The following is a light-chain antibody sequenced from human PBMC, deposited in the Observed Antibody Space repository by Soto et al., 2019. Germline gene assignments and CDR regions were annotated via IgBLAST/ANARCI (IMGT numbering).Light chain of an antibody. CDR3: AAWDDNLNAYV. V-gene: IGLV1-47*02. CDR2: LGA. CDR1: TSNIGTFY. Sequence: QSALTQPPSASSTPGQTVTISCSGITSNIGTFYVYWYQHLPGTAPKLLFYLGAQRASGVSDRFSGSKSGTSASLAINGLRSDDEADYDCAAWDDNLNAYVFGSGTKVTVL. J-gene: IGLJ1*01.